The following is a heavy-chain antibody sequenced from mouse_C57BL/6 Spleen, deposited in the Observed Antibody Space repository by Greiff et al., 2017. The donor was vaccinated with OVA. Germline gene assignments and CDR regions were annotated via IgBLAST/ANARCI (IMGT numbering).Heavy chain of an antibody. D-gene: IGHD1-1*01. V-gene: IGHV5-17*01. CDR3: ASPFITTVVATPFDY. CDR2: ISSGSSTI. J-gene: IGHJ2*01. CDR1: GFTFSDYG. Sequence: DVKLVESGGGLVKPGGSLKLSCAASGFTFSDYGMHWVRQAPEKGLEWVAYISSGSSTIYYADTVKGRFTISRDNAKNTLFLQMTSLRSEDTAMYYCASPFITTVVATPFDYWGQGTTLTVSS.